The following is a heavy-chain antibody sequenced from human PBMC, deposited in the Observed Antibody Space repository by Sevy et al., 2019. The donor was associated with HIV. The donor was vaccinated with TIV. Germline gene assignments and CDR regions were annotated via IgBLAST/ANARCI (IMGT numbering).Heavy chain of an antibody. CDR1: GFTFSNAW. CDR2: IKSKTDGGTT. J-gene: IGHJ4*02. Sequence: GGSLRLSCAASGFTFSNAWMSWVRQAPGKGLEWVGRIKSKTDGGTTDYAAPVKGRFTISRDDSKNTLYLQVNSLKTDDTAVYYCTTKKDFWSGYFYFDYWGQGTLVTVSS. CDR3: TTKKDFWSGYFYFDY. V-gene: IGHV3-15*01. D-gene: IGHD3-3*01.